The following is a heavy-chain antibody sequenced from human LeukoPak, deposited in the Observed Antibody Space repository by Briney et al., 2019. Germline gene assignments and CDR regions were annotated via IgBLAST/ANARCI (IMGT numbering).Heavy chain of an antibody. CDR3: ARDLYSSGRHYYYYYGMDV. J-gene: IGHJ6*04. Sequence: ASVKVSCKASGGTFSSYAISWVRQAPGQGLEWMGGIIPIFGTANYAQKFQGRVTITADESTSTAYMELSSLRSEDTAVYYCARDLYSSGRHYYYYYGMDVWGKGTTVTVSS. V-gene: IGHV1-69*13. CDR2: IIPIFGTA. CDR1: GGTFSSYA. D-gene: IGHD6-19*01.